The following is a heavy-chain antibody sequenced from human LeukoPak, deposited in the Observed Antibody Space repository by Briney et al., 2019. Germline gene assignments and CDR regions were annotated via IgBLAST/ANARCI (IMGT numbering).Heavy chain of an antibody. V-gene: IGHV3-23*01. D-gene: IGHD6-13*01. J-gene: IGHJ4*02. CDR2: ISGSGGST. Sequence: PGGSLRLSCAASGFTFSSYAMSWVRQAPGKGLEWVSAISGSGGSTYYADSVKGRSTISRDNSKNTLYLRMNSLRAEDTAVYYCAHVAGWAAAGTYYFDYWGQGTLVTVSS. CDR3: AHVAGWAAAGTYYFDY. CDR1: GFTFSSYA.